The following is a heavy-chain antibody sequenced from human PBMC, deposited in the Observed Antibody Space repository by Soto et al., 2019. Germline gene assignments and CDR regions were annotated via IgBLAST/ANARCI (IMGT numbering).Heavy chain of an antibody. CDR1: GGTFSSYA. D-gene: IGHD5-12*01. CDR2: IIPIFGTA. Sequence: QVQLVQSGAEVKKPGSSVKVSCTASGGTFSSYAISWGRQAPVQALEWMGGIIPIFGTANYAQKFPGRLPISSDESTSTADMELSSLSSEDTAVYYCARDPAPVYSGYDGGCLDHLCQGTLVSVSS. V-gene: IGHV1-69*01. J-gene: IGHJ4*02. CDR3: ARDPAPVYSGYDGGCLDH.